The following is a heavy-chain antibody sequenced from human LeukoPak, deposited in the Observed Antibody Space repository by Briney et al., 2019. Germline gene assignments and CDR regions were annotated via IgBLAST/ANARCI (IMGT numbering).Heavy chain of an antibody. CDR1: GYSISSGYY. CDR3: ARHARVIAVAGSRFDY. Sequence: SETLSLTCTVSGYSISSGYYWGWIRQPPGKGLEWIGSIYHSGRTFYNPSLKSRVTISVDTSKNQFSLKLTSVTAADTAVYYCARHARVIAVAGSRFDYWGQGTLVTVSS. CDR2: IYHSGRT. V-gene: IGHV4-38-2*02. D-gene: IGHD6-19*01. J-gene: IGHJ4*02.